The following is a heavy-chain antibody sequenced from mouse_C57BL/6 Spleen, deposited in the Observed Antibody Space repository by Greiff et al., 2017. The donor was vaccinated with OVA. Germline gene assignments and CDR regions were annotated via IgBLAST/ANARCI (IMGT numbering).Heavy chain of an antibody. V-gene: IGHV1-76*01. D-gene: IGHD2-10*02. Sequence: QVQLQQSGAELVRPGASVKLSCKASGYTFTDYYINWVKQRPGQGLEWIARIYPGSGNTYYNEKFKGKATLTAEKSSSTAYMQLSSLTSEDSAVYFRARDSIFDYWGQGTTLTVSS. CDR1: GYTFTDYY. CDR2: IYPGSGNT. CDR3: ARDSIFDY. J-gene: IGHJ2*01.